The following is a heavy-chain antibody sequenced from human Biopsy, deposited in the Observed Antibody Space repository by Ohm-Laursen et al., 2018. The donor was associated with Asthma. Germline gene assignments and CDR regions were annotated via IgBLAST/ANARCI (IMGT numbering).Heavy chain of an antibody. V-gene: IGHV1-18*01. CDR2: ISVYNGNT. CDR1: GYTFNSAG. J-gene: IGHJ6*02. D-gene: IGHD3-10*01. CDR3: ARAVDYSHYYGIDV. Sequence: ASVKVSCKASGYTFNSAGITRVRQAPGQELEWMGWISVYNGNTKVAQKLQDRVTMITDTSTSTAYMELRSLRSDDTAVYFCARAVDYSHYYGIDVWGRGTTVTVS.